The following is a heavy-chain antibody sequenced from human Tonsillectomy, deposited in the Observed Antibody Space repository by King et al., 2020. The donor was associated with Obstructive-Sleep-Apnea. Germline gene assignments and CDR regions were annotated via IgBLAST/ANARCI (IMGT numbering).Heavy chain of an antibody. J-gene: IGHJ2*01. V-gene: IGHV1-2*02. Sequence: QLVQSGAEVKKPGASVKVSCKTSGDSFTGYYIYWVRQAPGQGLEWMGWINFKSGDTNYAQKFQGRVTVTRDTSSITAYLELSRLTSDDTAVYYCARGRLYFPWYLDLWGRGTLVTVS. D-gene: IGHD3-9*01. CDR1: GDSFTGYY. CDR3: ARGRLYFPWYLDL. CDR2: INFKSGDT.